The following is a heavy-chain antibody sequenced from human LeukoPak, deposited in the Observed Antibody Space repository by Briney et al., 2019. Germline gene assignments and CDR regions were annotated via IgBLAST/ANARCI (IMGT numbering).Heavy chain of an antibody. CDR2: INHSGST. V-gene: IGHV4-34*01. J-gene: IGHJ3*02. Sequence: SETLSLTCAVYGGSFSGYYWSWIRQPPGKGLEWIGEINHSGSTNYNPSLKSRVTISVDTSKNQFSLKLSSVTAADTAVYYCARWVRYFDWLPYDAFDIWGHGTMVTVSS. CDR1: GGSFSGYY. D-gene: IGHD3-9*01. CDR3: ARWVRYFDWLPYDAFDI.